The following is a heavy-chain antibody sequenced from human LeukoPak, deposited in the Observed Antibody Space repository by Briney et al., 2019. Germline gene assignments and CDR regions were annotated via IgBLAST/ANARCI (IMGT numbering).Heavy chain of an antibody. CDR1: GFSLSTRGMR. CDR2: TAWDDDK. J-gene: IGHJ4*02. CDR3: ARTAYGSVPLYDY. D-gene: IGHD3-10*01. Sequence: VSGPALVKPPQTLTLTCTFSGFSLSTRGMRVSWIRQPPGKALEWLARTAWDDDKFYSTSLKTRLTISKDTSKNQVVLTMTNMDPVDTATYYCARTAYGSVPLYDYWGQGTLVTVSS. V-gene: IGHV2-70*04.